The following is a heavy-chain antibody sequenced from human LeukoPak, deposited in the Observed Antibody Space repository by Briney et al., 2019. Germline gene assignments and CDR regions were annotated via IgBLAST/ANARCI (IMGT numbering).Heavy chain of an antibody. D-gene: IGHD5-24*01. V-gene: IGHV3-23*01. CDR1: GFSFRNYA. CDR2: IFGSGGST. CDR3: AKGRGDVYKYPLLFDH. J-gene: IGHJ4*02. Sequence: GGSLRLSCVVSGFSFRNYAMSWVRQAPGKGLEWVSLIFGSGGSTFYADSVKGRFTISRDNSKNTLYLQMNSLRVEDTAIYYCAKGRGDVYKYPLLFDHWGQGSLVTVSS.